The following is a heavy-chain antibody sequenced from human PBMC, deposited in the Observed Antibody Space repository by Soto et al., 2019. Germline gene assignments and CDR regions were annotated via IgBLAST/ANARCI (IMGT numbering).Heavy chain of an antibody. CDR1: GYNFATSW. V-gene: IGHV5-51*01. CDR3: AKHITGTLSPMDV. CDR2: IYPDDSDT. D-gene: IGHD1-20*01. J-gene: IGHJ6*02. Sequence: PRGSLKNSCEASGYNFATSWVAWVRQKPGKGLEWIGIIYPDDSDTVFSPSFQGLVTSSVDKSITTAYLQWSSLKASDTATYYCAKHITGTLSPMDVWGQGTTVTVSS.